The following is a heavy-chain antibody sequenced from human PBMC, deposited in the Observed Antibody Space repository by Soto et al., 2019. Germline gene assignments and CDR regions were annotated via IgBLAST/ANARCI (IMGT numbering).Heavy chain of an antibody. CDR1: GYTFTSYG. D-gene: IGHD3-22*01. CDR3: ARSYDSSGLQTGVDY. Sequence: GASVKVSCKASGYTFTSYGISWVRQAPGQGLEWMGWISAYNGNTNYAQKLQGRVTMTTDTSTSTAYMELRSLRSDDTAVYYCARSYDSSGLQTGVDYWGQGTLVTVSS. J-gene: IGHJ4*02. CDR2: ISAYNGNT. V-gene: IGHV1-18*04.